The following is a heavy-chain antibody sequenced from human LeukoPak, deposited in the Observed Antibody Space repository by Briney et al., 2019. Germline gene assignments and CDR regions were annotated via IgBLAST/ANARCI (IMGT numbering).Heavy chain of an antibody. CDR1: GFTFSSYG. D-gene: IGHD5-12*01. Sequence: GGSLRLSCAASGFTFSSYGMHWVRQAPGKGLEWVAVISYDGSNKYYADSVKGRFTISRDNSKNTLYLQMNSLRAEDTAVYYCAKDGLIWEKRGYSGYGSHYYYMDVWGKGTTVTISS. V-gene: IGHV3-30*18. J-gene: IGHJ6*03. CDR3: AKDGLIWEKRGYSGYGSHYYYMDV. CDR2: ISYDGSNK.